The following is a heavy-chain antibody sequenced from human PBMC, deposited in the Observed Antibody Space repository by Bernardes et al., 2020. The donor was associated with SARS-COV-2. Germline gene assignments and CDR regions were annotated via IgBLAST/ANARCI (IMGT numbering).Heavy chain of an antibody. CDR3: AKDHTMMIVVVPLLRYYYYGMDV. D-gene: IGHD3-22*01. CDR1: GFTFSSYG. J-gene: IGHJ6*02. V-gene: IGHV3-30*18. Sequence: GGSLRLSCAASGFTFSSYGMHWARQAPGKGLEWVAVISYDGSNKYYADSVKGRFTISRDNSKNTLYLQMNSLRAEDTAVYYCAKDHTMMIVVVPLLRYYYYGMDVWGQGTTVTVSS. CDR2: ISYDGSNK.